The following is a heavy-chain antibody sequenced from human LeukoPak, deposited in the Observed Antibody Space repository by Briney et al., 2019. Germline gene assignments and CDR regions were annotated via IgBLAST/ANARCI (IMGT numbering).Heavy chain of an antibody. J-gene: IGHJ4*02. CDR1: GYTFTGYY. CDR2: MNPNSGNT. CDR3: AREISRIAVAGTGDY. V-gene: IGHV1-8*02. Sequence: ASVKVSCKASGYTFTGYYMHWVRQAPGQGLEWMGWMNPNSGNTGYAQKFQGRVTMTRDMSTSTVYMELSSLRSEDTAVYYCAREISRIAVAGTGDYWGQGTLVTVSS. D-gene: IGHD6-19*01.